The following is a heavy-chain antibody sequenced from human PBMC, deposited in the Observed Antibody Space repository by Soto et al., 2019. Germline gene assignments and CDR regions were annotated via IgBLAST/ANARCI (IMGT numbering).Heavy chain of an antibody. CDR3: ARGALGYCSGGSCYLDFDY. D-gene: IGHD2-15*01. CDR2: ISAYNGNT. Sequence: QVQLVQSGAEVKKPGASVKVSCKASGYTFTSYGISWVRQAPGQGLEWMGWISAYNGNTNYAQKLQGRVTMTTDTSRRTAYMELRSLRSDDTAVYYCARGALGYCSGGSCYLDFDYWGQGTLVTVSS. J-gene: IGHJ4*02. V-gene: IGHV1-18*01. CDR1: GYTFTSYG.